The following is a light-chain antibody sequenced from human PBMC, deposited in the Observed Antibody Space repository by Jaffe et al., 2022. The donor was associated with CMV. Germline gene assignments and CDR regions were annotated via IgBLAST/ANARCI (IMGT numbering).Light chain of an antibody. V-gene: IGLV2-14*03. J-gene: IGLJ2*01. CDR2: DVS. CDR1: SSDVGGYNY. Sequence: QSALTQPASVSGSPGQSITISCTGTSSDVGGYNYVSWYQQHPGKAPKLMIYDVSNRPSGVSNRFSGSKSGNTASLTISGLQAEDEADYYCSSYTSSSTSSHVVFGGGTKLTVL. CDR3: SSYTSSSTSSHVV.